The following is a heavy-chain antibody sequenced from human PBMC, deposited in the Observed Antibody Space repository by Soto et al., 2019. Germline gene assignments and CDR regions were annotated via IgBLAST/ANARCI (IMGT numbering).Heavy chain of an antibody. V-gene: IGHV1-69*06. J-gene: IGHJ6*02. CDR2: VIPIFGTA. CDR1: GGTFSSYA. D-gene: IGHD2-2*01. CDR3: AREEDIVVVPAAAGGQGQYYYYGMDV. Sequence: ASVKVSCKASGGTFSSYAISWVRQAPGQGLEWMGGVIPIFGTANYAQKFQGRVMITADKSTSTAYMELSSLRSEDTAVYYCAREEDIVVVPAAAGGQGQYYYYGMDVWGQGTTVTVSS.